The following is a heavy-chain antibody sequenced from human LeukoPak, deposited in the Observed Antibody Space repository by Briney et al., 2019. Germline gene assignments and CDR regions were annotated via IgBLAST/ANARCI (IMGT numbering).Heavy chain of an antibody. CDR3: ARGDGDYAGGYFDL. J-gene: IGHJ2*01. CDR1: GFTFSSYG. D-gene: IGHD4-17*01. CDR2: IWYDGSNK. Sequence: SGGSLRLSCAASGFTFSSYGMHWVRQAPGKGLEWVAVIWYDGSNKYYADSVKGRFTISRDNSKNTLYLQMSSLRAEDTAVYYCARGDGDYAGGYFDLWGRGTLVTVSS. V-gene: IGHV3-33*01.